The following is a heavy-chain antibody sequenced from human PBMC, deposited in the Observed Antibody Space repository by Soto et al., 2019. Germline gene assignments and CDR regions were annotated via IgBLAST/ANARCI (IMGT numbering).Heavy chain of an antibody. CDR1: GFTVSSNY. V-gene: IGHV3-53*04. D-gene: IGHD3-10*01. CDR2: TYSGCST. J-gene: IGHJ4*02. CDR3: ARGVAGPFDY. Sequence: EVQLVESGGGLVQPGGSLRLSCASSGFTVSSNYMSWVRQAPGKGLEWVSVTYSGCSTYYVDSGKGRFTISSHNSNTTLYLQMNSLRAEDTDVYYCARGVAGPFDYWGQGTLVTVSS.